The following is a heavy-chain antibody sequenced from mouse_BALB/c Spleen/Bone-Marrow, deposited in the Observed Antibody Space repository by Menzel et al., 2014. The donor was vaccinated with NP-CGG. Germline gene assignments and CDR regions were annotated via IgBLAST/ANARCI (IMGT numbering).Heavy chain of an antibody. CDR2: INPSTGYT. J-gene: IGHJ2*01. V-gene: IGHV1-7*01. CDR3: ERSGDYGQSDY. D-gene: IGHD2-4*01. CDR1: GYAFTSYW. Sequence: VQGVESGAELAKPGASVEMSCKASGYAFTSYWMHWVKQRPGQGLEWIGYINPSTGYTEYNQKFKDKATLTADKSSSTAYMQLSSLTSEDSAVYYCERSGDYGQSDYWGQGTTLTVSS.